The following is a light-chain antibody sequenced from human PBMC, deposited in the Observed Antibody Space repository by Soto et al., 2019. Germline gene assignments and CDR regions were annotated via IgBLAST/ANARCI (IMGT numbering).Light chain of an antibody. J-gene: IGKJ3*01. CDR1: QNITTY. CDR2: DAS. CDR3: QQYDNLSST. V-gene: IGKV1-33*01. Sequence: DIQMTQSPSSLSASVGDRVTITCRASQNITTYLNWYRQKPGKAPKLLINDASNLRTGVPSKFSGSGSGTEFTFTISNLQPEDVATYYCQQYDNLSSTFGPGTKVDIK.